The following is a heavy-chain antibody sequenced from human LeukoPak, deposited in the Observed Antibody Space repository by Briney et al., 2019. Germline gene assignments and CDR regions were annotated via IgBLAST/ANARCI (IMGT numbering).Heavy chain of an antibody. V-gene: IGHV3-30*03. CDR1: GFTFSSYG. J-gene: IGHJ4*02. CDR3: ARPPMAGSSDY. D-gene: IGHD5-24*01. CDR2: ISYDGSNK. Sequence: GGSLRLSCAASGFTFSSYGMHWVRQAPGKGLEGVAVISYDGSNKYYADSVKGRFTISRDNSKNTLYLQMNSLRAEDTAVYYCARPPMAGSSDYWGQGTLVTVSS.